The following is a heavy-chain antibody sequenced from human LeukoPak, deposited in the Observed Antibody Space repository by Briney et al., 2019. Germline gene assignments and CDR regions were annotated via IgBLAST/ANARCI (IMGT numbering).Heavy chain of an antibody. J-gene: IGHJ4*02. D-gene: IGHD3-22*01. CDR1: GGTFTIHT. CDR3: ANDDTSGYYQA. Sequence: ASVKVSCKASGGTFTIHTITWVRQAPGQGLEWMGRIIPVVGTHYAPKFQGRVTITADKSTSTAYMELSSLRSDDTAVYYCANDDTSGYYQAWGQGTLVTVSS. V-gene: IGHV1-69*02. CDR2: IIPVVGT.